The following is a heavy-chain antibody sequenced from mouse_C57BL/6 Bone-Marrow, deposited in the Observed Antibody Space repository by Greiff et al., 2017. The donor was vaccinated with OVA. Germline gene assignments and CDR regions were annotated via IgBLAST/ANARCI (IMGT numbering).Heavy chain of an antibody. CDR2: INPNNGGT. CDR1: GYTFTDYY. J-gene: IGHJ4*01. D-gene: IGHD2-5*01. V-gene: IGHV1-26*01. Sequence: EVQLQQSGPELVKPGASVKISCKASGYTFTDYYMNWVKQSHGKSLEWIGDINPNNGGTSYNQKFKGKATLTVDKSSSTAYMERRSLTSEDSAVYYGESYSNYVDAMDYWGQGTSVTVSS. CDR3: ESYSNYVDAMDY.